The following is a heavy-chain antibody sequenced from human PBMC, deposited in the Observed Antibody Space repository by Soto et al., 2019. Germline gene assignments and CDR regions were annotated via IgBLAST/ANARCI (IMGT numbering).Heavy chain of an antibody. CDR1: GFTFSSYS. V-gene: IGHV3-21*01. J-gene: IGHJ4*02. D-gene: IGHD2-15*01. Sequence: PGGSLRLSCAASGFTFSSYSMNWVRQAPGKGLEWVSSISSSSSYIYYADSVKGRFTISRDNAKNSLYLQMNSLRAEDTAVYYCARRGVVVAAMRSRALDYWGQGALGTVSA. CDR2: ISSSSSYI. CDR3: ARRGVVVAAMRSRALDY.